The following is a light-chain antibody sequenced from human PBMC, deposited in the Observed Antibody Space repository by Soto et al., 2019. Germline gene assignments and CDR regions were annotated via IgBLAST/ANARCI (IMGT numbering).Light chain of an antibody. CDR3: SSFSATTTTTVV. Sequence: QSALTQPASVSGSPGQSITTSCTGTSSDVGAYKYVSWYQQHPGKAPKLIIYEVSNRPSGVPNRFSASKSGNTASLTISGLQTEDEADYFCSSFSATTTTTVVFGGGTKLTVL. J-gene: IGLJ2*01. V-gene: IGLV2-14*01. CDR2: EVS. CDR1: SSDVGAYKY.